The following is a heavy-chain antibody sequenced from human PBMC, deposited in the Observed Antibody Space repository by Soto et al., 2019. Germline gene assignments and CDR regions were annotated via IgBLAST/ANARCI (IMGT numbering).Heavy chain of an antibody. V-gene: IGHV6-1*01. CDR3: ARDVVVVAAFRGTWFDP. D-gene: IGHD2-15*01. Sequence: PSQTLSLTCAISWDSVSRNSAACNWIRQSPSRGLEWLGRTYYRSKWYNDYAVSVKSRITINPDTSKNQFSLQLNSVTPEDTAVYYCARDVVVVAAFRGTWFDPWGQGTLVTVSS. CDR1: WDSVSRNSAA. J-gene: IGHJ5*02. CDR2: TYYRSKWYN.